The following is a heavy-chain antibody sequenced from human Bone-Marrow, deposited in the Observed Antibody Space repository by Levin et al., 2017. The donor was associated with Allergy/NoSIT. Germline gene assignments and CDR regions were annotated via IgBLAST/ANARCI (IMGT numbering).Heavy chain of an antibody. V-gene: IGHV3-23*01. D-gene: IGHD3-10*01. CDR3: AKCLWLGELSHAFDI. CDR2: IGLSGDTT. Sequence: GGSLRLSCAASGFTFSSYATTFSNYAMNRVRQAPGKGLEWVSTIGLSGDTTVYADSVRGRFTISRDNSKNTVYLQMNSLRVEDTAVYYCAKCLWLGELSHAFDIWGQGTMVIVSS. J-gene: IGHJ3*02. CDR1: GFTFSSYATTFSNYA.